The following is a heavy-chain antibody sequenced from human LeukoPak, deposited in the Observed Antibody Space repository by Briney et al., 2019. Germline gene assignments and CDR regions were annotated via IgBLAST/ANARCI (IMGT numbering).Heavy chain of an antibody. Sequence: GASVKVSCKFSAYAFTGFYLHWVRQAPGQGLEWMGWINPDSGGTNYAQKLHGRVTMTSDTSVSTAYMELSRLKSDDTAVYYCARIPQKTSMVTRRADYRGQGTLVIVSS. CDR1: AYAFTGFY. V-gene: IGHV1-2*02. J-gene: IGHJ4*02. CDR3: ARIPQKTSMVTRRADY. CDR2: INPDSGGT. D-gene: IGHD5-18*01.